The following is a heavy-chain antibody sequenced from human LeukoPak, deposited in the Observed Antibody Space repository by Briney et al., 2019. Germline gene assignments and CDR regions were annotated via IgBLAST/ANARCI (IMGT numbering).Heavy chain of an antibody. CDR3: ARSRTYYYDSSGYCFDY. J-gene: IGHJ4*02. CDR1: GGSFSGYY. Sequence: PSETLSLTCAVYGGSFSGYYWSWIRQPPGKGLEWIGEINHSGSTNYNPSLKSRVTISVDTSKNQFSLKLSSVTAADTAVYYCARSRTYYYDSSGYCFDYWGQGTLVTVSS. D-gene: IGHD3-22*01. V-gene: IGHV4-34*01. CDR2: INHSGST.